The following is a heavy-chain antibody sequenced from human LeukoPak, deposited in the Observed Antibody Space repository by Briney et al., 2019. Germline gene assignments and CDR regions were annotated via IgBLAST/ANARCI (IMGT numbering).Heavy chain of an antibody. Sequence: SETLSLTCTVSGGSISTINYSWASLRQPPEKRRERIGNIHNRGSAHYNASLNSRITMYTDTSKNRFSLRLSSGTAADTAVFFCARLPDRSDLLPSYANSFDWWGQGTLVTVS. CDR3: ARLPDRSDLLPSYANSFDW. D-gene: IGHD3-9*01. V-gene: IGHV4-39*01. CDR2: IHNRGSA. J-gene: IGHJ4*02. CDR1: GGSISTINYS.